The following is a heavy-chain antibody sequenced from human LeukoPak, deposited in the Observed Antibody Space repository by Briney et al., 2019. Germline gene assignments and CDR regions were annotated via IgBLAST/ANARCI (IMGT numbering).Heavy chain of an antibody. Sequence: GASVKVSCKASGYTFTSYDINWVRQATGQGLEWMGWMNPNSGNTGYAQKFQGRVTITRNTSISTAYMELSSLRSEDTAVYYCASHYKTGDDAFDIWGQGTMVTVSS. D-gene: IGHD7-27*01. CDR3: ASHYKTGDDAFDI. V-gene: IGHV1-8*03. CDR2: MNPNSGNT. J-gene: IGHJ3*02. CDR1: GYTFTSYD.